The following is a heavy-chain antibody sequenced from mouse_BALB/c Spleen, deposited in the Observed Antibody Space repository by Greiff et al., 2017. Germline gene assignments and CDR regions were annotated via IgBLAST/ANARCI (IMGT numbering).Heavy chain of an antibody. CDR2: IYPGSGST. D-gene: IGHD2-2*01. Sequence: QVQLKQPGAELVKPGTSVKLSCKASGYNFTSYWINWVKLRPGQGLEWIGDIYPGSGSTNYNEKFKSKATLTVDTSSSTAYMQLSSLASEDSALYYCARSGYDFDYWGQGTTLTVSS. CDR3: ARSGYDFDY. J-gene: IGHJ2*01. V-gene: IGHV1-55*01. CDR1: GYNFTSYW.